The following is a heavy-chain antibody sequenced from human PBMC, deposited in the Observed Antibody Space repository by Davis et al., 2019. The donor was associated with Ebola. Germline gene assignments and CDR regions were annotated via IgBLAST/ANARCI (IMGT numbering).Heavy chain of an antibody. D-gene: IGHD5-18*01. CDR2: ISGRGTNT. CDR3: ARHTAMEH. CDR1: GFTFGNYA. V-gene: IGHV3-23*01. J-gene: IGHJ1*01. Sequence: GGSLRLSCAASGFTFGNYAMSWVRQAPGKGLEWVSGISGRGTNTLYIDSVKGRFTISRDNSKNTLYLQMNSLRAEDTAVYYCARHTAMEHWGQGTLVTVSS.